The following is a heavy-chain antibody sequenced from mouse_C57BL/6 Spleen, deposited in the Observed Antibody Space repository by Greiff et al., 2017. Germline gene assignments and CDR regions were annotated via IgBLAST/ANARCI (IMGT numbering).Heavy chain of an antibody. CDR3: ARHEGYGNYLDY. CDR1: GYTFTEYT. V-gene: IGHV1-62-2*01. Sequence: QVQLQQSGAELVKPGASVKLSCKASGYTFTEYTIHWVKQRSGQGLEWIGWVYPGSGSIKYNEKFKDKATLTADKSSSTDYMERSRLTSEDSAVYFCARHEGYGNYLDYGGQGTTLTVSS. J-gene: IGHJ2*01. D-gene: IGHD2-1*01. CDR2: VYPGSGSI.